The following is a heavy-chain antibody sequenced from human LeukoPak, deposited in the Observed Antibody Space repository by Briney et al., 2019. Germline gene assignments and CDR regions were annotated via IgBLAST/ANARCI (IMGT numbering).Heavy chain of an antibody. Sequence: GGSLRLSCTASGFIFNNFAMSWVRQAPGKGLEWVSTITNTGARTNYADSVKGRFTISRDNSNNTLSLQMNSLRAEDTAIYYCAKGILISGSCSGNAFEIWGKGTPVTVSS. CDR2: ITNTGART. J-gene: IGHJ3*02. CDR3: AKGILISGSCSGNAFEI. V-gene: IGHV3-23*01. D-gene: IGHD3-10*02. CDR1: GFIFNNFA.